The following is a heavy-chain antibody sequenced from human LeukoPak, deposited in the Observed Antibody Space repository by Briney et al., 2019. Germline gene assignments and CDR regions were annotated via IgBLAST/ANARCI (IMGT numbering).Heavy chain of an antibody. D-gene: IGHD5-18*01. V-gene: IGHV5-51*01. CDR3: ARLPRVGYSYGTFGY. Sequence: TGESLKISCKGSGYSFTSYWIGWVRQMPGKGLEWMGIIYPGDSDTRYSPSFQGQVTISADKSISTAYLQWSSLKASDTAMYYCARLPRVGYSYGTFGYWGQGTLVTVSS. CDR1: GYSFTSYW. J-gene: IGHJ4*02. CDR2: IYPGDSDT.